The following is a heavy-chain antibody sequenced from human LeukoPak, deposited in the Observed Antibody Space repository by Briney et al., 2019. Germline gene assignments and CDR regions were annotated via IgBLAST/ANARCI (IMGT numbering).Heavy chain of an antibody. CDR1: GYTFTGYY. J-gene: IGHJ4*02. Sequence: ASVKVSCKASGYTFTGYYMYWVRQAPGQGLEWMGWINPNSGGTNYAQKFQGRVTMTRDTSISTAYMELSRLRSDDTAVYYCARALLRYFDWFTNWGQGTLVTGSS. CDR2: INPNSGGT. V-gene: IGHV1-2*02. CDR3: ARALLRYFDWFTN. D-gene: IGHD3-9*01.